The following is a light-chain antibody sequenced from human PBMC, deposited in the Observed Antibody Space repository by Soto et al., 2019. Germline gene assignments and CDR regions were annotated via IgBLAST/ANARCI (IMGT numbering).Light chain of an antibody. CDR2: KAS. CDR3: QQYNSYPLT. J-gene: IGKJ2*01. CDR1: QSISSW. V-gene: IGKV1-5*03. Sequence: DIQMTQSPSTLSASVGDRVTITCRASQSISSWLAWYQQKTGKAPKLLIYKASRVESGVPSRFSGSGSGTEFTLTISSLQPDDFATYYCQQYNSYPLTFGQGTKLEIK.